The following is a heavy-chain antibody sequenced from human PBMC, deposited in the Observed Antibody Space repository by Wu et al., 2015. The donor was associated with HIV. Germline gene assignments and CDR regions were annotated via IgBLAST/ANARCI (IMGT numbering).Heavy chain of an antibody. D-gene: IGHD2-2*01. CDR3: AREGGYCSSTSCSSRYYYMDV. V-gene: IGHV1-2*02. CDR1: GYTFTGYY. Sequence: QVQLVQSGAEVKKPGASVKVSCKASGYTFTGYYMHWVRQAPGQGLEWMGWINPNSGGTNYAQKFQGRVTMTRDTSISTAYMELSRLRSDDTAVYYCAREGGYCSSTSCSSRYYYMDVWGKGTTVTVSS. J-gene: IGHJ6*03. CDR2: INPNSGGT.